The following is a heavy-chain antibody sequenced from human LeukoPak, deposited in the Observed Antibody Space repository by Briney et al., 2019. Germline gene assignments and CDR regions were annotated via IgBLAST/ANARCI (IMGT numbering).Heavy chain of an antibody. V-gene: IGHV1-8*01. J-gene: IGHJ4*02. CDR3: ARIVPSGNY. Sequence: GASVKVSCKASGYTFTSYDINWVQQATGQGLEWTGWMNPNSGNTGYAQKFQGRVTMTRNTSISTAYMELSSLRSEDTAVHYCARIVPSGNYWGQGTLVTVSS. D-gene: IGHD1-26*01. CDR2: MNPNSGNT. CDR1: GYTFTSYD.